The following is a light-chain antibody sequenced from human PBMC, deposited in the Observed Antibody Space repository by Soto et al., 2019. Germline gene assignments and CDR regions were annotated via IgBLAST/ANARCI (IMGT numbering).Light chain of an antibody. J-gene: IGKJ3*01. CDR3: QQYNNWPPRIT. Sequence: EIVMTQSPATLSVSPGERATLSCRASQSVSSYLAWYQQKPGQAPRLLIYGASTRATGIPARFSGSGSGTEFTLTISSLQSEDFAVYSCQQYNNWPPRITFGPGTKVDIK. V-gene: IGKV3-15*01. CDR2: GAS. CDR1: QSVSSY.